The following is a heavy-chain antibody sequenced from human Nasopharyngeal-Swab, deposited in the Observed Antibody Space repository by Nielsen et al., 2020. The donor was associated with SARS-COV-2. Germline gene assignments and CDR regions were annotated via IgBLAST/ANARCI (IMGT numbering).Heavy chain of an antibody. V-gene: IGHV3-30*18. CDR2: ISYEGSIR. D-gene: IGHD2/OR15-2a*01. CDR3: AKSMAYFQLSGTYNLDF. CDR1: GFTLNHFG. Sequence: GGSLRLSCVASGFTLNHFGMHWVRQAPGKGLEWVSFISYEGSIRNYIDSVKGRFTVSRDSSKNTVYLQMNSLRPGDTAVYFCAKSMAYFQLSGTYNLDFWGQGTQVTVSS. J-gene: IGHJ4*02.